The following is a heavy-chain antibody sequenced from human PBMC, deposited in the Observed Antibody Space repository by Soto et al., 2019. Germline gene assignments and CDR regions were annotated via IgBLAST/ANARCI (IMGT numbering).Heavy chain of an antibody. CDR3: ASGPFHI. Sequence: QVQLQESGPGLLKPSQTLSLTCTVSGGSITSDGFYWTWTRQRPGKGLEWIAYLYYTGSTFYNPSLKSRLTISLDKSANRFSLKMTSVTAADTAIYFCASGPFHIWGQGTMVVVSS. V-gene: IGHV4-31*03. CDR2: LYYTGST. J-gene: IGHJ3*02. CDR1: GGSITSDGFY.